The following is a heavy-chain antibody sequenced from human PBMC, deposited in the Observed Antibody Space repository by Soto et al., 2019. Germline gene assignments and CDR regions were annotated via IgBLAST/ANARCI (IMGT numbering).Heavy chain of an antibody. CDR3: VRDGEGSSSDGKRLFDY. Sequence: ASVKVSCKASGYTFTSYGISWVRQAPGQGLEWMGWISAYNGNTNYAQKLQGRVTMTTDTSTSTAYMELRSLRSDDTAVYYCVRDGEGSSSDGKRLFDYWGKGPPVTVPS. CDR1: GYTFTSYG. V-gene: IGHV1-18*01. J-gene: IGHJ4*02. D-gene: IGHD6-6*01. CDR2: ISAYNGNT.